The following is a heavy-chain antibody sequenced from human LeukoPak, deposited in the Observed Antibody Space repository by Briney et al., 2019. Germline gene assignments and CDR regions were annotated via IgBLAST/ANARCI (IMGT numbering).Heavy chain of an antibody. J-gene: IGHJ4*02. V-gene: IGHV3-15*01. Sequence: PGGSLRLSCAGVGFTISNDWMSWVRQAPGKGLEWVGRVKSKASGETTDYAAPVRGRFTISRDDSRNTLYLQMNSLKTEDTAVYYCTLIKGWGSGSYYVDYWGQGTPVTVSS. CDR1: GFTISNDW. D-gene: IGHD3-10*01. CDR3: TLIKGWGSGSYYVDY. CDR2: VKSKASGETT.